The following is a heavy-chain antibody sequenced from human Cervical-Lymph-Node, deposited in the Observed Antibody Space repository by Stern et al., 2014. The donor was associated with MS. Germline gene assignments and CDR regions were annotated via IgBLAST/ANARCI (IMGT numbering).Heavy chain of an antibody. CDR3: ARHGALAGTDY. CDR2: IYPGDSDT. CDR1: GYSFTTYW. D-gene: IGHD6-19*01. V-gene: IGHV5-51*01. Sequence: VQLVESGAEVKKPGESLKISCKGFGYSFTTYWIAWVRQMPGKGLEWMGIIYPGDSDTRYSPSFQGQVTFSADKSNSTAYLQWTSLKASDTAVYYCARHGALAGTDYWGQGTLVTVSS. J-gene: IGHJ4*02.